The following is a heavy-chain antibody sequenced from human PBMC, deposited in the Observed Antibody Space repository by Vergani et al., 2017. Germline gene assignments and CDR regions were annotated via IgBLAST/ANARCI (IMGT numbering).Heavy chain of an antibody. D-gene: IGHD4-17*01. CDR1: GGSISSSSYY. CDR2: IYYSGST. J-gene: IGHJ6*02. V-gene: IGHV4-39*01. CDR3: ACLLRPDYGDYVQSYYYYGMDV. Sequence: QLQLQESGPGLVKPSETLSLTCTVSGGSISSSSYYWGWIRQPPGKGLEWIGSIYYSGSTYYNPSLKSRVTISVDTSKNQFSLKLSSVTAADTAVYYCACLLRPDYGDYVQSYYYYGMDVWGQGTTVTVSS.